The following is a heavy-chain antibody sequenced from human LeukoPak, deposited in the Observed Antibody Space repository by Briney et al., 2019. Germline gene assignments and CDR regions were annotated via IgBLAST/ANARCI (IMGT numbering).Heavy chain of an antibody. CDR3: ARGLTEDY. CDR2: ISTSSIYT. CDR1: GFTFSSYS. Sequence: GGSLRLSCAASGFTFSSYSMNWVRQAPGKGLEWVSFISTSSIYTYYADSVKGRFTISRDNDKNSLYLQMNSLGAEDTAVYYCARGLTEDYWGQGTLVTVSS. J-gene: IGHJ4*02. V-gene: IGHV3-21*01. D-gene: IGHD4/OR15-4a*01.